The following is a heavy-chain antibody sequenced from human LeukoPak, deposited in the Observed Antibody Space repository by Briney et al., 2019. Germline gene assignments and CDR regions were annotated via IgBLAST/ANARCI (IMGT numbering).Heavy chain of an antibody. J-gene: IGHJ4*02. Sequence: SETLSLTCTVSGGSISSYYWSWIRQPPGKGLEWIGYIYYSGSTNYNPSLKSRVTISVDKSKNQFSLKLSSVTAADTAVYYCARAIYGSGSYVFDYWGQGTLATVSS. CDR3: ARAIYGSGSYVFDY. D-gene: IGHD3-10*01. V-gene: IGHV4-59*12. CDR2: IYYSGST. CDR1: GGSISSYY.